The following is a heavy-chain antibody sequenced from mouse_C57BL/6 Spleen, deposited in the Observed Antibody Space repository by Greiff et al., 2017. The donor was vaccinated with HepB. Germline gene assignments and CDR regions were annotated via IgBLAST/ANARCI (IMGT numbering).Heavy chain of an antibody. CDR2: IDPETGGT. V-gene: IGHV1-15*01. Sequence: VKLVESGAELVRPGASVTLSCKASGYTFTDYEMHWVKQTPVHGLEWIGAIDPETGGTAYNQKFKGKAILTADKSSSTAYMELRSLTSEDSAVYYCTREGTGNFDYWGQGTTLTVSS. D-gene: IGHD4-1*01. J-gene: IGHJ2*01. CDR1: GYTFTDYE. CDR3: TREGTGNFDY.